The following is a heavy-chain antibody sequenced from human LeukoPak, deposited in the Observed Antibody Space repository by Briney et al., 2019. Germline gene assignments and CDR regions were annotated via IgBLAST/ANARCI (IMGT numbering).Heavy chain of an antibody. D-gene: IGHD3-3*02. CDR3: ARREELAGQSSFDY. J-gene: IGHJ4*02. CDR2: ISSSSSYT. CDR1: GFTLSDYY. V-gene: IGHV3-11*06. Sequence: PGGYLRLSCAASGFTLSDYYMSWIRQAPGKGLEWVSYISSSSSYTNYADSVKGRFTISRDNAKNSLYLQMNSLRAEDTAVYYCARREELAGQSSFDYWGQGTLVTVSS.